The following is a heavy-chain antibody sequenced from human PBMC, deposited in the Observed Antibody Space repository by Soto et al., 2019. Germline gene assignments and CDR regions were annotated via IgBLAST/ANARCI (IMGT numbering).Heavy chain of an antibody. V-gene: IGHV4-30-2*01. J-gene: IGHJ4*02. Sequence: PSETLSPTCAFSGGSISSGGYSWSWIRQPPGKGLEWIGYFYHSGNPYYNPSLKGRVTISLDRSKNQFSLELGSVTAADTAVYYCARLALVTRIFEYWGQGTLVTVS. CDR1: GGSISSGGYS. CDR3: ARLALVTRIFEY. CDR2: FYHSGNP. D-gene: IGHD2-21*02.